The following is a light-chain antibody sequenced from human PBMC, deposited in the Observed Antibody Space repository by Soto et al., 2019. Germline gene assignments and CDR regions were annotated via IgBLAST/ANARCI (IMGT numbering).Light chain of an antibody. J-gene: IGKJ1*01. V-gene: IGKV3-15*01. CDR1: QSISSN. CDR2: GAS. Sequence: EMVMTQSPATLPVSPGERTTLSCKASQSISSNLAWYQQRPGQAPRLLIYGASTRATGIPARFSGSGSGTEFTLTISSLPSEDFAVYYCQQYDNWPLTFGQGTKVEIK. CDR3: QQYDNWPLT.